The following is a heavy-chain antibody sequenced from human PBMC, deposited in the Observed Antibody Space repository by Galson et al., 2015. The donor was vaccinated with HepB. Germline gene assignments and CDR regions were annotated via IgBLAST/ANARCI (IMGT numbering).Heavy chain of an antibody. Sequence: SVKVSCKASGYTFTGYYMHWVRQAPGQGLEWMGWINPNSGGTNYAQKFQGRVTMTRDTSISTAYMELSRLRSDDTAVYYCARVRPPYRVETYYDFWNGFDYWGQGTLVTVSS. J-gene: IGHJ4*02. CDR3: ARVRPPYRVETYYDFWNGFDY. D-gene: IGHD3-3*01. CDR2: INPNSGGT. CDR1: GYTFTGYY. V-gene: IGHV1-2*02.